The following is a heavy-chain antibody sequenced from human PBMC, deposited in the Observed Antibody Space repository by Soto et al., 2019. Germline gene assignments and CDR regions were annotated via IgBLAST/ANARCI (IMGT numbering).Heavy chain of an antibody. CDR1: GFTFTSSA. CDR2: IVVGSGNT. D-gene: IGHD3-9*01. Sequence: QMQLVQSGPEVKKPGTSVKVSCKASGFTFTSSAVQWVRQARGQRLEWIGWIVVGSGNTNYAQKFQERVTITRDTSKSTAYMELSSLRSEDTAVYYGAAVSHDRGWFDPWGQGTLVTVSS. CDR3: AAVSHDRGWFDP. V-gene: IGHV1-58*01. J-gene: IGHJ5*02.